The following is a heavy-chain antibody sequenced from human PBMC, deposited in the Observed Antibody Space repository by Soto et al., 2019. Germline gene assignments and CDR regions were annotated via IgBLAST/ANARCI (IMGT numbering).Heavy chain of an antibody. CDR1: GFTFSSYG. Sequence: QVQLVESGGGVVQPGRSLRLSCAASGFTFSSYGMHWVRQAPGKGLEWVAVIWYDGSNKYYADSVKGRFTISRDNSKNTLYLQMNSLRAEDTAVYYCAREAGGEIVATIGSYYYYGMDVWGQGTTVTVSS. D-gene: IGHD5-12*01. V-gene: IGHV3-33*01. CDR3: AREAGGEIVATIGSYYYYGMDV. CDR2: IWYDGSNK. J-gene: IGHJ6*02.